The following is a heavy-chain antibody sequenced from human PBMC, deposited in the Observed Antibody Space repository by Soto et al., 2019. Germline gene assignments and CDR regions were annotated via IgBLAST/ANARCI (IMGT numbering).Heavy chain of an antibody. Sequence: EVQLVESGGGLVQPGRSLRLSCAASGFTFDDYAMHWVRQAPGKGLEWVSGISWNSGSIGYADSVKGRFTISRDNAKKLLFLQMNSLRAEDTALYYCVKDIEPGGAHHWGQGTLVTVSS. CDR1: GFTFDDYA. V-gene: IGHV3-9*01. J-gene: IGHJ5*02. CDR3: VKDIEPGGAHH. CDR2: ISWNSGSI. D-gene: IGHD3-16*01.